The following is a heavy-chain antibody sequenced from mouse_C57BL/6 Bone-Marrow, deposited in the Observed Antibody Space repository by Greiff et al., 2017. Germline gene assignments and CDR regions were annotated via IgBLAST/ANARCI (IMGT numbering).Heavy chain of an antibody. CDR2: IYPGSGST. CDR1: GYTFTGYW. J-gene: IGHJ1*03. CDR3: ARRLRRVGWYFDV. Sequence: QVQLQQPGAELVKPGASVKMSCKASGYTFTGYWITWVKQRPGQGLEWIGAIYPGSGSTNYNEKFKSKATLTADTSSSTAYMQLRSLTSEDSAVYDCARRLRRVGWYFDVWGTGTTVTVSS. D-gene: IGHD2-2*01. V-gene: IGHV1-55*01.